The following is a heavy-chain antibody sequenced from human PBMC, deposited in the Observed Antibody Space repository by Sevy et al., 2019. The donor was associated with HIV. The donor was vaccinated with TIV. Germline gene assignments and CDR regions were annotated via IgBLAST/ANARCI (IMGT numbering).Heavy chain of an antibody. CDR1: GFTFSSYW. V-gene: IGHV3-7*01. Sequence: GSLRLSCAASGFTFSSYWMTWVRQAPGKGLEWVANINQDGSEKYYVDSVKGRFTISRDNAKNSLFMQMNSLRVEDTAVYYCARALGTVGATTDYWGQGTLVTISS. CDR2: INQDGSEK. J-gene: IGHJ4*02. CDR3: ARALGTVGATTDY. D-gene: IGHD1-26*01.